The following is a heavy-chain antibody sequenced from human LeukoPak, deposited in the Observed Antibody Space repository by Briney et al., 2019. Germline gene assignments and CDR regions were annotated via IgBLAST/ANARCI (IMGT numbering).Heavy chain of an antibody. Sequence: GGSLRLSCAASGFTSSSYGMHWVRQAPGKELEWVAVISYDGSNKYYADSVKGRFTISRDNSKNTLYLQMNSLRAEDTAVYYCANDLGWIQLNLGRGQGTLVTVSS. CDR3: ANDLGWIQLNLG. D-gene: IGHD5-18*01. V-gene: IGHV3-30*18. CDR1: GFTSSSYG. CDR2: ISYDGSNK. J-gene: IGHJ4*02.